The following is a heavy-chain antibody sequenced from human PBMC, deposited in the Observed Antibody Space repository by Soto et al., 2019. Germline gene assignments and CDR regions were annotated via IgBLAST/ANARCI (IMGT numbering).Heavy chain of an antibody. CDR1: GFTFSSYA. D-gene: IGHD3-3*01. CDR2: ISGSGGST. CDR3: ARYYDFWSGYYTPFDY. J-gene: IGHJ4*02. Sequence: GGSLRLSCAASGFTFSSYAMSWVRQAPGKGLEWVSAISGSGGSTYYADSVKGRFTISRDNSKNTLYLQMNSLRAEDMAVYYCARYYDFWSGYYTPFDYWGQGTLVTVSS. V-gene: IGHV3-23*01.